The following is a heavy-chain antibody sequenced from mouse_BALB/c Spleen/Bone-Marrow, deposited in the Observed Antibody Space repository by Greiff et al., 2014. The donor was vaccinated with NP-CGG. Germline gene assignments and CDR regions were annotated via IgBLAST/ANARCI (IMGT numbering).Heavy chain of an antibody. Sequence: EVKLVESGAELVKPGASVKLSCTASGFNIKDTYMHWVKQRPEQGLEWIGRIDPANGNTKYDPKFQGKATITADTSSNTAYLQLSSLTSEDTTVYYGASYYYGSSYGFAHWGQGALVTVSA. CDR3: ASYYYGSSYGFAH. J-gene: IGHJ3*01. CDR1: GFNIKDTY. CDR2: IDPANGNT. D-gene: IGHD1-1*01. V-gene: IGHV14-3*02.